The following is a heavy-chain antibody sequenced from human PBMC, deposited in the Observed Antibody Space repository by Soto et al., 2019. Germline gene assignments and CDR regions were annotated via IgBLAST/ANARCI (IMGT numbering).Heavy chain of an antibody. CDR3: ARGHTDYYDSSGYALDY. Sequence: EASVKVSCKASGYTFTSYYMHWVRQAPGQGLEWMGIINPSGGSTSYAQKFQGRVTMTRDTSTSTVYMELSSLRSEDTAVYYCARGHTDYYDSSGYALDYWGQGTLVTVSS. J-gene: IGHJ4*02. V-gene: IGHV1-46*01. CDR1: GYTFTSYY. D-gene: IGHD3-22*01. CDR2: INPSGGST.